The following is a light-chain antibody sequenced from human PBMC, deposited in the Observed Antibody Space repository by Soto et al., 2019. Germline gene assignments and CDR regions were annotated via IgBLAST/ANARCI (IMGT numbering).Light chain of an antibody. J-gene: IGKJ5*01. V-gene: IGKV3-15*01. Sequence: EMVMTQSPATLSLSPGERATLSCRSRQSVSSKLAWYQDQPGQAPRVLVYGASTRATGFPARFSGSGSETELTLTISSLQSEDFAVYYCQQYGSSPPVTFGQGTRLEIK. CDR1: QSVSSK. CDR2: GAS. CDR3: QQYGSSPPVT.